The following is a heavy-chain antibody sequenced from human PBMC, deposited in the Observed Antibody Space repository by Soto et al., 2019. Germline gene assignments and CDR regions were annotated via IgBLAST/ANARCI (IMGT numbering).Heavy chain of an antibody. J-gene: IGHJ6*02. V-gene: IGHV1-69*08. CDR2: IIPILGIA. CDR1: GGTFSSYT. D-gene: IGHD5-18*01. CDR3: AREGTAMPSPYYYDGMDV. Sequence: QVQLVQSGAEVKKPGSSVKVSCKASGGTFSSYTISWVRKAPGQGLEWMGRIIPILGIANYAQKLQGRVTITADKSTSTAYMELSSLRSEDTAVYYCAREGTAMPSPYYYDGMDVWGQGTTVTVSS.